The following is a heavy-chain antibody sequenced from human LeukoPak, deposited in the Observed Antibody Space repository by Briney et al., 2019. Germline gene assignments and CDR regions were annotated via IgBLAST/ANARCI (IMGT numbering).Heavy chain of an antibody. CDR3: ARHVYSGSYHFDY. V-gene: IGHV4-39*01. CDR2: IYYRAIT. Sequence: KPSETLSLTCTVSGGSISSSTSYWGWIRQPPGKGLEWIGSIYYRAITYYNPSLKSRVTISVDTSKNLFSLKLSSVTAADTAVYYCARHVYSGSYHFDYWGQGTLVTVSS. CDR1: GGSISSSTSY. D-gene: IGHD1-26*01. J-gene: IGHJ4*02.